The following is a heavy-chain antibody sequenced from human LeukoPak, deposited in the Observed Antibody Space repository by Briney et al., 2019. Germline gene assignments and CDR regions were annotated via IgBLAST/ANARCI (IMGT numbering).Heavy chain of an antibody. CDR1: GGSISSGGFY. D-gene: IGHD3-22*01. J-gene: IGHJ4*02. Sequence: SETLSLTCTVSGGSISSGGFYWSWIRQHSGRGLEWIGYIYDSGSTYYNPSLKSRVTISVDTSKNHFSLKLSSVTAADTAVYYCARVTMIVVVIDYWGQGTLVTVSS. V-gene: IGHV4-31*03. CDR2: IYDSGST. CDR3: ARVTMIVVVIDY.